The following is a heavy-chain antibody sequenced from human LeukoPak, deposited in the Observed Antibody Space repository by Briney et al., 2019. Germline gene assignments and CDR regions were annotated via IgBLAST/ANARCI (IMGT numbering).Heavy chain of an antibody. CDR3: AAMELFPPPFDY. D-gene: IGHD4/OR15-4a*01. Sequence: ASVKVSCKASGYTFTSYYMHWVRQAPGQGLEWMGIINPSGGSTSYAQKFQGRVTMTRDTSTSTVYMELSSLRSEDTAVYYCAAMELFPPPFDYWGQGTLVTVSS. V-gene: IGHV1-46*01. J-gene: IGHJ4*02. CDR2: INPSGGST. CDR1: GYTFTSYY.